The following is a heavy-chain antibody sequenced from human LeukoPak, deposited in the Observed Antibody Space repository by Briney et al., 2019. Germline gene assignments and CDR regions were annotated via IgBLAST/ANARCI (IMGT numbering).Heavy chain of an antibody. CDR2: IAVYNGDT. CDR1: GCTFTSYQ. D-gene: IGHD3-16*01. Sequence: ASVKVSCKASGCTFTSYQITWFRQAPGQGLEWMGWIAVYNGDTKYPQKFQGRVTVTTDTSTSTAYMELRSLRSDDTAVYYCARDINGGEDYWGQGTLVTVSS. CDR3: ARDINGGEDY. J-gene: IGHJ4*02. V-gene: IGHV1-18*01.